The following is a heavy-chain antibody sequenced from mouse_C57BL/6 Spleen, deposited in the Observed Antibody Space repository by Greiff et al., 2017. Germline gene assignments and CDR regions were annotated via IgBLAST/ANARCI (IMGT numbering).Heavy chain of an antibody. J-gene: IGHJ2*01. CDR3: GIGDDYDDGPFDY. CDR1: GYTFTSYW. V-gene: IGHV1-74*01. CDR2: IHPSASDT. D-gene: IGHD2-4*01. Sequence: QVQLQQPGAELVKPGASVKVSCKASGYTFTSYWMHWVKQRPGQGLEWIGRIHPSASDTNYNQKFKGKATLTVDKSSSTAYMQLSSLTSEDSAVYCGGIGDDYDDGPFDYWGQGTTLTVSS.